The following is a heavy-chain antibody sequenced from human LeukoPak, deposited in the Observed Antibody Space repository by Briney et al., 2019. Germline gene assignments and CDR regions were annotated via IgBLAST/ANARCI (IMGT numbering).Heavy chain of an antibody. Sequence: ASVKVSCKASGGTFSSYAISWVRQAPGQGLEWMGRIIPILGIANYAQKFQSRVTITADKSTSTAYMELSSLRSEDTAVYYCARDFPLQWELLGPDAFDIWGQGTMVTVSS. J-gene: IGHJ3*02. CDR3: ARDFPLQWELLGPDAFDI. D-gene: IGHD1-26*01. V-gene: IGHV1-69*04. CDR2: IIPILGIA. CDR1: GGTFSSYA.